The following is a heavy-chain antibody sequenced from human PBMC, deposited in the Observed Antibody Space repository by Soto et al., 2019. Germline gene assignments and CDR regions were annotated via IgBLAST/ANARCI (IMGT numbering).Heavy chain of an antibody. J-gene: IGHJ4*02. CDR2: IHYSGTT. V-gene: IGHV4-31*03. CDR1: GGSINSGGYY. CDR3: ARDASINWHYFDS. D-gene: IGHD1-1*01. Sequence: TLSLTCTVSGGSINSGGYYWSWILQHPGKGLEWIGYIHYSGTTYYNPSLKSRVAISIDTSKSQFSLKLTSVTAADTALYYCARDASINWHYFDSWDQGVLVTVSS.